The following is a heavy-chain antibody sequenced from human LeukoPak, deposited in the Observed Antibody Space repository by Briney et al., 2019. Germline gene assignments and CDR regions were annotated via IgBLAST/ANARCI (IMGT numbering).Heavy chain of an antibody. J-gene: IGHJ4*02. CDR2: ISSNGAST. CDR1: GFTFSSYA. D-gene: IGHD6-13*01. Sequence: GGSLRLSCAASGFTFSSYAMSWVRQAPGKGLEWVSGISSNGASTYYVDSVKGRFAISRDNSKNTLFLQMNSLRAEDTAVYYCAKRGSVGTLGHFDYWGQGTLVTVSS. CDR3: AKRGSVGTLGHFDY. V-gene: IGHV3-23*01.